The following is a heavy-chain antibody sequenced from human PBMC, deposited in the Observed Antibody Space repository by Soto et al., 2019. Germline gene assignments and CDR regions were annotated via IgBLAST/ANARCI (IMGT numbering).Heavy chain of an antibody. CDR2: IYNSGST. Sequence: ASLSRYCAACGGSVSSSEWWRWVRQPPGQGLEWIGEIYNSGSTNYNPSLKSRVTISVDKSKNQFSLKLSSVTAADTVVYYCPKRIPYGSSGPPGWFDLCGQGTLVTVSS. CDR1: GGSVSSSEW. D-gene: IGHD6-6*01. J-gene: IGHJ5*01. CDR3: PKRIPYGSSGPPGWFDL. V-gene: IGHV4-4*02.